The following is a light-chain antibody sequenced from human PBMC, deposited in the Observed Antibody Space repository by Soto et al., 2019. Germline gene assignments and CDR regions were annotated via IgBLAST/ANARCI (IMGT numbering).Light chain of an antibody. CDR3: QSFDSSLTGPI. Sequence: QSALTQPPSVSGAPGQRVTISCTGSNSNIGADYEVHWYQQFPGTAPKLLISNNTNRPSGVPDRFSGSRSGTSASLAITGLQSEDEADYYCQSFDSSLTGPILGVGTKLTVL. V-gene: IGLV1-40*01. CDR1: NSNIGADYE. J-gene: IGLJ2*01. CDR2: NNT.